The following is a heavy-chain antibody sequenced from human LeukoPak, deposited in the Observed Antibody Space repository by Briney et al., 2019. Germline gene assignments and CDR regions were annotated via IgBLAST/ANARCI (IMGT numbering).Heavy chain of an antibody. CDR2: IKQDGSEK. CDR3: VRGFCSSTSCLRRLDY. CDR1: GFTFSSYW. Sequence: AGGSLRLSCAASGFTFSSYWMGWVRQAPGKGLEWVANIKQDGSEKYYVDSVKGRFTISRDNAKNSLYLQMNSLRAEDKAVYYCVRGFCSSTSCLRRLDYWGQGTLVTVSS. J-gene: IGHJ4*02. V-gene: IGHV3-7*04. D-gene: IGHD2-2*01.